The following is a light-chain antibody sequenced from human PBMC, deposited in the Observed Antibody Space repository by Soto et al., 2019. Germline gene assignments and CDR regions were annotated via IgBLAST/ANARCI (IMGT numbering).Light chain of an antibody. V-gene: IGKV4-1*01. CDR2: WAS. CDR1: QSVLDRSNNKNY. J-gene: IGKJ1*01. Sequence: IVLTQSPYSLNVSLGARAAISCKSSQSVLDRSNNKNYLAWYQQKPRQPPKMLIYWASTRESGVPDRFSGSGSGTDFTLTICGLQSEDVAVYFCHQYKTSPQPFAHGTKV. CDR3: HQYKTSPQP.